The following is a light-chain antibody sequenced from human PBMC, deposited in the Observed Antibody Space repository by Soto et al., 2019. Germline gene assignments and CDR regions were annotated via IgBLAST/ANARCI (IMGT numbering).Light chain of an antibody. V-gene: IGKV3-15*01. CDR3: QQYYDWPPT. J-gene: IGKJ1*01. CDR2: GAS. Sequence: EIVLTQSPGTLSLSPVERATLSCMASQSVSSNLSWYQQKPGQAPSLLIHGASTRATSNPGRFSGSGSGAEFTLTISSLQSEDFALYYCQQYYDWPPTFGQGTKVDIK. CDR1: QSVSSN.